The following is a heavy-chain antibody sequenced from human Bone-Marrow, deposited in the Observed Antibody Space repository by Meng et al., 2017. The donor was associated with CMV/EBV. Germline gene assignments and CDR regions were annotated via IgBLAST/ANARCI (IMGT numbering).Heavy chain of an antibody. J-gene: IGHJ4*02. CDR1: GFTSRSYW. V-gene: IGHV3-7*01. CDR2: IKQDGSEK. Sequence: GESLKISCAASGFTSRSYWMSWVRQAPGKGLEWVANIKQDGSEKYYVDSVKGRFTISRDNAKNSLFLQMDSLRVGDTAVYYCARDRERASSGWDPGIDYWGQGTLVTVSS. D-gene: IGHD6-19*01. CDR3: ARDRERASSGWDPGIDY.